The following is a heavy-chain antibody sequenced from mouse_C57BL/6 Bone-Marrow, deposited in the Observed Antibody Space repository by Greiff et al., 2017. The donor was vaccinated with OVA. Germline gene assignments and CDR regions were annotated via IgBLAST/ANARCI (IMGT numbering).Heavy chain of an antibody. Sequence: QVQLQQSGAELARPGASVKLSCKASGYTFTSYGISWVKQRTGQGLEWIGEIYHRSGNTYYNEKFKGKATLTADKSSSTAYMELRSLTSEDSAVYFCARDYYGSRYYFDYWGQGTTLTVSS. CDR2: IYHRSGNT. D-gene: IGHD1-1*01. CDR3: ARDYYGSRYYFDY. CDR1: GYTFTSYG. V-gene: IGHV1-81*01. J-gene: IGHJ2*01.